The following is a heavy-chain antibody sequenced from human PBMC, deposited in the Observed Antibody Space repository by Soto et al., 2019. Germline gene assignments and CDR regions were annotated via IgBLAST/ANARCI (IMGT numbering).Heavy chain of an antibody. Sequence: GASVKVSCKASGYTFTSYDINWVRQATGQGLERMGWMNPNSGNTGYAQKFQGRVTMTRNTSISTAYMELSSLRSEDTAVYYCAIVARPGGYYYYYYMDVWGKGTTVTVSS. V-gene: IGHV1-8*01. CDR1: GYTFTSYD. J-gene: IGHJ6*03. CDR3: AIVARPGGYYYYYYMDV. D-gene: IGHD6-6*01. CDR2: MNPNSGNT.